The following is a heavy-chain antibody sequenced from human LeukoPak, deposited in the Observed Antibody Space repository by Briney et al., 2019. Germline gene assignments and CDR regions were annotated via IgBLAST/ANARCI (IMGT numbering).Heavy chain of an antibody. V-gene: IGHV1-46*01. CDR2: INPSGGST. CDR1: GYTFTSYY. Sequence: ASVKVSCKASGYTFTSYYMHWVRQAPGQGLEWMGIINPSGGSTSYAQKFQGRATMTRDTSTSTVYMELSSLRSEDTAVYYCARELRPRYYDFWSGQPDWFDPWGQGTLVTVSS. J-gene: IGHJ5*02. CDR3: ARELRPRYYDFWSGQPDWFDP. D-gene: IGHD3-3*01.